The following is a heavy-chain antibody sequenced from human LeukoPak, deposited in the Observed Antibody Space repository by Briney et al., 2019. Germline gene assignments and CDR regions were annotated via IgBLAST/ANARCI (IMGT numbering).Heavy chain of an antibody. V-gene: IGHV1-2*02. Sequence: ASVKVSCKASGYTFSDYYMHWVRQAPGQGLEWMGWINPNSCGTCYAQQFQGRLTMTRDPSIGTVYIELSPLRSDGTAVYYGARDLSTSSNWELDYWGQGTLVTVSS. CDR2: INPNSCGT. CDR1: GYTFSDYY. J-gene: IGHJ4*02. CDR3: ARDLSTSSNWELDY. D-gene: IGHD1-1*01.